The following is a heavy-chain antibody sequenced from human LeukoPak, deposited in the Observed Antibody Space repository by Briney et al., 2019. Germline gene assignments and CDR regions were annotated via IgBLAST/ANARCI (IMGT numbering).Heavy chain of an antibody. Sequence: GGSLRLSCAASGFSLSNYWMSWVRQAPGEGLEWVANIKQDESEKLYVDSVKGRFTISRDNAENSVYLQMNSLRDEDTAVYYCARGRFNYGWGMDVWGQGTTVTVS. CDR1: GFSLSNYW. J-gene: IGHJ6*02. V-gene: IGHV3-7*01. CDR2: IKQDESEK. CDR3: ARGRFNYGWGMDV. D-gene: IGHD5-18*01.